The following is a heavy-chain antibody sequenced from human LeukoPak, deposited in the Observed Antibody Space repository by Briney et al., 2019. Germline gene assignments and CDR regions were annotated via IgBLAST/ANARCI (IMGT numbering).Heavy chain of an antibody. CDR2: ITGSSNRI. Sequence: PGGSLRLSCAASGFTFSPYRMTWIRQAPGKGLEWVSYITGSSNRIHYADSVRGRFTISRDNAMNSLHLQMNSLRDEDTAMYYCARSVEGAFDFWGQGTLVTVSS. V-gene: IGHV3-48*02. CDR1: GFTFSPYR. J-gene: IGHJ4*02. D-gene: IGHD6-19*01. CDR3: ARSVEGAFDF.